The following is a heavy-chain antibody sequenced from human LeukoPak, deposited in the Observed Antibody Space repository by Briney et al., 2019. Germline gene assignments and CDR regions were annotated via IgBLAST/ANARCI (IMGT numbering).Heavy chain of an antibody. CDR2: MNPNSGNT. D-gene: IGHD5-12*01. V-gene: IGHV1-8*01. J-gene: IGHJ4*02. CDR3: ARGSRGSYDSEY. Sequence: ASVKVSCKASGYTFTSYDINWVRQATGQGLEWMGWMNPNSGNTGYAQKFQGRVTMTRNTSISTAYMELSSLRSDDTAVYYCARGSRGSYDSEYWGQGTLVTVFS. CDR1: GYTFTSYD.